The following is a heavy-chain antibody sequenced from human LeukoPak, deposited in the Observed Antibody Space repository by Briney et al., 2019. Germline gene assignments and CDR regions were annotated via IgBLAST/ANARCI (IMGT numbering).Heavy chain of an antibody. CDR3: ATDRPYCSGGSCYELFDY. CDR1: GYTLTELS. V-gene: IGHV1-24*01. CDR2: FDPEDGET. D-gene: IGHD2-15*01. J-gene: IGHJ4*02. Sequence: ASVKVSCKVSGYTLTELSMHWVRQAPGKGLEWMGGFDPEDGETIYAQKFQGRVTMTEDTSTDTAYMELSSLRSEDTAVYYCATDRPYCSGGSCYELFDYWGQGTLVTVSS.